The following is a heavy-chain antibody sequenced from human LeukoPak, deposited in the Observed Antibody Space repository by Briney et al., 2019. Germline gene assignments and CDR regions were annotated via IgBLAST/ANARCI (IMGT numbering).Heavy chain of an antibody. J-gene: IGHJ4*02. D-gene: IGHD3-10*01. Sequence: PSETLSLTCTVSGGSISSGGFYWTWIRQPPGKGLEWIGYIYYSGSTYYNPSLRSRVTISVDTSNNRFSLKLSSVTAADTAVYYCARSELLWFGGVNSGFDYWGQGTLVTVSS. CDR1: GGSISSGGFY. CDR2: IYYSGST. CDR3: ARSELLWFGGVNSGFDY. V-gene: IGHV4-61*08.